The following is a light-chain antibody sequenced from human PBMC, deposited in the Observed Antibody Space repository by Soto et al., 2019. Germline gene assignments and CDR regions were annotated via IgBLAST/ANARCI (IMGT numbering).Light chain of an antibody. CDR3: SSFTGGSTVV. J-gene: IGLJ1*01. Sequence: QSALTQPASGSGSPGQSITISCAGTSRDVGAYNYVSWYQQYPGKAPRLTIYEVSSRPSGTSGRFSGSKSGNTASLTISGLQAEDEADYFCSSFTGGSTVVFGSGTKVTVL. CDR2: EVS. CDR1: SRDVGAYNY. V-gene: IGLV2-14*01.